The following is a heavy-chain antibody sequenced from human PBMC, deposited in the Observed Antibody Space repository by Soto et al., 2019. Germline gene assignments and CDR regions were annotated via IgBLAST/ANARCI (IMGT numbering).Heavy chain of an antibody. CDR1: GGSVTRRSFS. Sequence: LQLQESGSGLVQPSQTLSLTCALSGGSVTRRSFSWAWVRQPPGRGLQCLGYISHRGATSSDPTLKSRVTMSRDRAKNQFSLKLTSVTAADTAVYYCASLDYYCAWVDPWGQGTLVTASS. D-gene: IGHD1-26*01. CDR2: ISHRGAT. J-gene: IGHJ5*02. CDR3: ASLDYYCAWVDP. V-gene: IGHV4-30-2*01.